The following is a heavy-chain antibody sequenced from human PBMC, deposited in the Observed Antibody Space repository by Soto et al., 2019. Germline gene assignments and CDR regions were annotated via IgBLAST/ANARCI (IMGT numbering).Heavy chain of an antibody. V-gene: IGHV1-18*01. D-gene: IGHD2-8*01. CDR2: ISGYNGDT. J-gene: IGHJ6*02. CDR3: AKNGQPPCYYYGMDV. CDR1: GYTFSRYG. Sequence: QGQLVQSGAEVKKPGASVKVSCKASGYTFSRYGISWVRQAPGQGLEWMGWISGYNGDTKYAQKFQGRVTMTVDTSTSTAYKELRSLTSDETAVYYCAKNGQPPCYYYGMDVWGQGTTVGDSS.